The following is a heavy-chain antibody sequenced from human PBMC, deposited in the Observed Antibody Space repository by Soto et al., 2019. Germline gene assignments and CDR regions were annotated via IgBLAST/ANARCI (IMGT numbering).Heavy chain of an antibody. V-gene: IGHV5-51*01. J-gene: IGHJ6*02. Sequence: GESLKISCKGSGYSFTSYWIGWVRQMPGKGLEWMGIIYPGDSDTRYSPSFQGQVTISADKSISTAYLQWSSLKASDTAMYYCERRSRYPVGLYGMDVWGQGTRVTVS. CDR1: GYSFTSYW. CDR2: IYPGDSDT. CDR3: ERRSRYPVGLYGMDV. D-gene: IGHD1-20*01.